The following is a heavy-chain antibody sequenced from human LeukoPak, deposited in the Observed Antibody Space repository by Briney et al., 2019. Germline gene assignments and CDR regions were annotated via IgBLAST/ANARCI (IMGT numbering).Heavy chain of an antibody. V-gene: IGHV4-34*01. CDR2: INHSGST. CDR3: ARGVAGGAVAPPPPFDY. CDR1: GGSFSGYY. Sequence: PSETLSLTCAVYGGSFSGYYLSWIRQPPGKGLEWIGEINHSGSTNYNPSLKSRVTISVDTSKNQFSLKLSSVTAADTAVYYCARGVAGGAVAPPPPFDYWGQGTLVTVSS. D-gene: IGHD6-19*01. J-gene: IGHJ4*02.